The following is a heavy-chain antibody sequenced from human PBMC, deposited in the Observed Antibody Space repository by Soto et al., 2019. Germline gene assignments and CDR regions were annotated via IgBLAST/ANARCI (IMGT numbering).Heavy chain of an antibody. CDR2: ISYDGSEK. CDR1: GFTFSNYG. D-gene: IGHD2-15*01. J-gene: IGHJ4*02. CDR3: AKESEPVKKDIVVVVTAYYFDY. Sequence: QVQLVASGGGVVQPGRSLRLSCVTSGFTFSNYGMHWVRHSPGKGLEWVAVISYDGSEKYYADSVKGRFTVSRDNSKNTLYLQMNSLRAEDTAVYYCAKESEPVKKDIVVVVTAYYFDYWGQGTLVTVSS. V-gene: IGHV3-30*18.